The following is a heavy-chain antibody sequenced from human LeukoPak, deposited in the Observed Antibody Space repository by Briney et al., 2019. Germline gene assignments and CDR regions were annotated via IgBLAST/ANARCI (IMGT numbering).Heavy chain of an antibody. J-gene: IGHJ4*02. D-gene: IGHD4-11*01. CDR2: FDPEDGER. CDR1: GYSLTDLS. V-gene: IGHV1-24*01. CDR3: ATGSTSMTVDYIHY. Sequence: ASVKVSCKVSGYSLTDLSIHWLRQASGKGPEWMGRFDPEDGERIYAQNLQGRVTMTEDTSTDTAYMELSSLRSEDTAVYYCATGSTSMTVDYIHYWGQGTLVSFSS.